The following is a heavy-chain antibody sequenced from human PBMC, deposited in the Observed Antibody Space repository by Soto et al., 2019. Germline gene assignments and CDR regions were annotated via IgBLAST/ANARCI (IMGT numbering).Heavy chain of an antibody. D-gene: IGHD3-22*01. CDR2: IYYSGST. Sequence: SETLSLTCTVSGGSISSSSYYWGWIRQPPGKGLEWIGSIYYSGSTYYNPSLKSRVTISVDTSKNQFSLRLSSVTAADTAVYYCARSYDSSGYSTMPDAFDIWGQGTMVTVSS. V-gene: IGHV4-39*01. CDR1: GGSISSSSYY. J-gene: IGHJ3*02. CDR3: ARSYDSSGYSTMPDAFDI.